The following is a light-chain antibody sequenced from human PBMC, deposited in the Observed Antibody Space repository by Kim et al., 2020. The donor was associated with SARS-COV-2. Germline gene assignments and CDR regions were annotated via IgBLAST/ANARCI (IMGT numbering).Light chain of an antibody. CDR1: QSFGGD. J-gene: IGKJ1*01. Sequence: EIVLTQSPATLSVSPGERVTLSCRASQSFGGDLAWYQQKPGQAPRLLIYGASTRATGVPDRFSGRGYGTEFILTISSLQSEDFALYYCQNYNDWPPWTFGQGTKVDIK. V-gene: IGKV3-15*01. CDR2: GAS. CDR3: QNYNDWPPWT.